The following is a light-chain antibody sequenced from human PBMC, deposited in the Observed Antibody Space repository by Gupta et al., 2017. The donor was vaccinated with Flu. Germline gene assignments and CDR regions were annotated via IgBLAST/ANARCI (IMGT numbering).Light chain of an antibody. CDR1: DSLVYSDGNIY. J-gene: IGKJ2*01. CDR3: MQGTHGPGT. V-gene: IGKV2-30*01. Sequence: EVVLPQSPLSLPVILGQPASISCRSSDSLVYSDGNIYLNWFQQRPGQSPRRLMYKVSNRDSGVPDRFSGSGSGTDFTRKISRVEAEDIGIYLCMQGTHGPGTFGQGTKLEIK. CDR2: KVS.